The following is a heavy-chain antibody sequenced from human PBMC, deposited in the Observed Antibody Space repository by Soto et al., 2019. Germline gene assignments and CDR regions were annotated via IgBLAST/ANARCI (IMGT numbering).Heavy chain of an antibody. J-gene: IGHJ6*02. Sequence: QVQLVQSGAEVKKPGASVKVSCKASGYTFTSYYMHWVRQAPGQGLEWMGIINPSGGSTSYAQKFQGRVTMTRDTSTSTVYMELSSLRSADTAVYYCASGGNSGYYYYGMDVWGQGTTVTVSS. D-gene: IGHD2-21*02. V-gene: IGHV1-46*01. CDR3: ASGGNSGYYYYGMDV. CDR1: GYTFTSYY. CDR2: INPSGGST.